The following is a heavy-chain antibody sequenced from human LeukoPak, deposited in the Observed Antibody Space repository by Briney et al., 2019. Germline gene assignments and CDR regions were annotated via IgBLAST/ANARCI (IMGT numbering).Heavy chain of an antibody. D-gene: IGHD3-16*02. CDR1: GFTFSSYA. V-gene: IGHV3-23*01. Sequence: GGSLRLSCAASGFTFSSYAMSWVRQAPGKGLEWVSAISGSGGSTYYADSVKGRFTISRDNSKNTLYLQMNSLRAEDTAVYYCTTDRFVDGFDYWGQGTLVTVSS. J-gene: IGHJ4*02. CDR2: ISGSGGST. CDR3: TTDRFVDGFDY.